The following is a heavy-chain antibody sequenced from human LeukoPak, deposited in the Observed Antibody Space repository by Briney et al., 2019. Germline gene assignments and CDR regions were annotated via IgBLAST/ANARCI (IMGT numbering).Heavy chain of an antibody. V-gene: IGHV1-2*02. CDR1: GYTFTGYY. CDR3: ARDFTYYDFWSGEGAFDI. Sequence: ASVKVSCKASGYTFTGYYMHWVRQAPGQGLEWMGWINPNSGGTNYAQKFQGRVTMTRDTSISTAYMELSRLRSDDTAVYYCARDFTYYDFWSGEGAFDIWGQGTMVTVSS. J-gene: IGHJ3*02. D-gene: IGHD3-3*01. CDR2: INPNSGGT.